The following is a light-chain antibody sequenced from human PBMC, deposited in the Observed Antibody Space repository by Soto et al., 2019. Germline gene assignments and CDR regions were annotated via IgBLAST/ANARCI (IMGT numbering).Light chain of an antibody. CDR3: QQYGGSPPIT. J-gene: IGKJ5*01. Sequence: PGERVTLSCRSSQSASSSYLTWYQQKPGQAPRLLIYDASSRATGIPGRFSGSGSGTDLTLTISRLETEDFAVYYCQQYGGSPPITFGQGTRLEIK. CDR2: DAS. CDR1: QSASSSY. V-gene: IGKV3-20*01.